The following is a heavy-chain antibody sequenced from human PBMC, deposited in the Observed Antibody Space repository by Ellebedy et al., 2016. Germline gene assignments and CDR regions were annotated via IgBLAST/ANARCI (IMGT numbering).Heavy chain of an antibody. J-gene: IGHJ4*02. D-gene: IGHD3-9*01. CDR2: ISTDEKNE. CDR1: GFSFDKYA. V-gene: IGHV3-30*04. CDR3: TTSVSGSRYPHYFDY. Sequence: GGSLRLSCSASGFSFDKYAIHWVRQAPGIGLDWVGVISTDEKNEYYSDSVKGRFTISRDNFRNIVYLQMNSLRPEDTAVYYCTTSVSGSRYPHYFDYWGQGTLVTVSS.